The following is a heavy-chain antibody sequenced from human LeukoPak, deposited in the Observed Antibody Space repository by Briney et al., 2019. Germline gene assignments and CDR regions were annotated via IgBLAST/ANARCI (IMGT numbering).Heavy chain of an antibody. D-gene: IGHD3-10*01. J-gene: IGHJ4*02. Sequence: ASVKVSCKASGYTFTGYYMHWVRQAPGQGLEWMGWINPNSGGTNYAQKFQGRVTMTRDKSIRTAYMELSRLRSDDTAVYYCARAGYYGSGSYLGYWGQGTLVTVSS. CDR2: INPNSGGT. CDR3: ARAGYYGSGSYLGY. CDR1: GYTFTGYY. V-gene: IGHV1-2*02.